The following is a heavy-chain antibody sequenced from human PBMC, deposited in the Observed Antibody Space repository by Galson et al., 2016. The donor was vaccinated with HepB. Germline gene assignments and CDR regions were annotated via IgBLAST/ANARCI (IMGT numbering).Heavy chain of an antibody. V-gene: IGHV3-30*04. CDR1: GFTFSAYA. CDR3: VRGHLRSSPFEY. Sequence: SLRLSCAASGFTFSAYALHWVRQAPGKGMEWVAVMSYDGSNKYFADSVKGRFTISRDNSKNTLYLQMNSLRAEDTAVYHCVRGHLRSSPFEYWGQGTLVTVSS. CDR2: MSYDGSNK. J-gene: IGHJ4*02. D-gene: IGHD6-6*01.